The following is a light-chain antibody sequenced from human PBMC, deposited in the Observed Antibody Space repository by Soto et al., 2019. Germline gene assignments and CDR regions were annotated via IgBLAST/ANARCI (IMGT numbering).Light chain of an antibody. CDR3: QQSDSLWT. J-gene: IGKJ1*01. CDR2: KAS. V-gene: IGKV1-5*03. Sequence: DIQMTQSPSTLSASVGDTVTITCRASQSISSWLAWYQQKPGKAPKLLIYKASSLQTGVPSRFSGCGSGTEFTLTISSLQPDDFATYYCQQSDSLWTFGQGTKVEIK. CDR1: QSISSW.